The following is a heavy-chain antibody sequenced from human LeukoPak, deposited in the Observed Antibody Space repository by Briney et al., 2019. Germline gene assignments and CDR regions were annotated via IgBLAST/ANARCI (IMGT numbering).Heavy chain of an antibody. CDR2: IYPSGST. D-gene: IGHD3-10*01. Sequence: SETLSLTCSVSDGSISRGRYYWSWIRQSAGKGLEWIGRIYPSGSTNYNPSLKSRVTISVDTSKNQFSLKLSSVTAADTAVYYCARDANYGSGSPTSLDFFDPWGQGTLVTVSS. V-gene: IGHV4-61*02. CDR3: ARDANYGSGSPTSLDFFDP. J-gene: IGHJ5*02. CDR1: DGSISRGRYY.